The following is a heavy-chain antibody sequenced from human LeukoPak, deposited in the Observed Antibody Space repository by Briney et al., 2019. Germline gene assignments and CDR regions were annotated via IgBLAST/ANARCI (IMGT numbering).Heavy chain of an antibody. D-gene: IGHD3-22*01. CDR3: AAEPDYYDSSGYTRVSDY. Sequence: ASVKVSCKVSGYTLTELSMHWVRQAPGKGLEWMGGFDPEDGETIYAQKFQGRVTMTEDTSTDTAYMELSSLRSEDTAVYYCAAEPDYYDSSGYTRVSDYWGQGTLVTVSS. V-gene: IGHV1-24*01. CDR1: GYTLTELS. J-gene: IGHJ4*02. CDR2: FDPEDGET.